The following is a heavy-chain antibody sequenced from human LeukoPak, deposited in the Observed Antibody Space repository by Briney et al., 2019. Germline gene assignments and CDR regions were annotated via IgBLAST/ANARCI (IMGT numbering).Heavy chain of an antibody. CDR3: AREKGGVAARHFDY. J-gene: IGHJ4*02. Sequence: GGSLRLSCAASGFTFSSYSMNWVRQAPGKGLEWVSYISSSSSTIYYADSVKGRFTISRDNAKNSLYLQMNSLRAEDTAVYYCAREKGGVAARHFDYWGQGTLVTVSS. CDR2: ISSSSSTI. D-gene: IGHD6-6*01. V-gene: IGHV3-48*01. CDR1: GFTFSSYS.